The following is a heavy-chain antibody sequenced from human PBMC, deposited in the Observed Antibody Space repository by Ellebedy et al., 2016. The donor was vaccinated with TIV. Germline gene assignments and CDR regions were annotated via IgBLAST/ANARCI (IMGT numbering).Heavy chain of an antibody. V-gene: IGHV3-7*03. CDR1: GFTFSSFW. D-gene: IGHD6-13*01. Sequence: GESLKISCGASGFTFSSFWMGWVRRAPGKGLEWVATINQVGNEKYYVDSVKGRFTISRDTAENSLYLPMSSLRAEDTAVYYCASRGLAAGGTLLYYWGQGTLVTVSS. CDR2: INQVGNEK. J-gene: IGHJ4*02. CDR3: ASRGLAAGGTLLYY.